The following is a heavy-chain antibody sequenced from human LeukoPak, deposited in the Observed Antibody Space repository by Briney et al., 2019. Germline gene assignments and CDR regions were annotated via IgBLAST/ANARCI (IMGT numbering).Heavy chain of an antibody. D-gene: IGHD6-13*01. V-gene: IGHV1-69*05. CDR1: GGTFSSYA. CDR2: IIPIFGTA. Sequence: ASVKVSCKASGGTFSSYAISWVRQAPGQGLEWMGRIIPIFGTANYAQKFQGRVTITTDESTSTAYMELSSLRSEDTAVYYCATSSSSGYSSTTYYFDYWGQGTLVTVSS. CDR3: ATSSSSGYSSTTYYFDY. J-gene: IGHJ4*02.